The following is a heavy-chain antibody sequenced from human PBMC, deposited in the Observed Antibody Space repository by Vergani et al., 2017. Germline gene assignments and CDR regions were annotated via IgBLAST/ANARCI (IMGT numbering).Heavy chain of an antibody. D-gene: IGHD3-10*01. CDR3: ARGITMVRGGLLDYYYYMDV. V-gene: IGHV1-69*12. CDR1: GGTFSSYA. J-gene: IGHJ6*03. Sequence: QVQLVQSGAEVKKPGSSVKVSCKASGGTFSSYAISWVRQAPGQGLEWMGGIIPIFGTANYAKKFQGRVTITAAESTSTAYMELSSLRSEDTAVYYCARGITMVRGGLLDYYYYMDVWGKGTTVTVSS. CDR2: IIPIFGTA.